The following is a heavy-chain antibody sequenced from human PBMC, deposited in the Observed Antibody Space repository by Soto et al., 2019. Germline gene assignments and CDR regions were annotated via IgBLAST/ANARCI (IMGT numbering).Heavy chain of an antibody. CDR1: GFTFSIYA. V-gene: IGHV3-23*01. CDR2: ISASGT. Sequence: GGSLRLSCAASGFTFSIYAMTWVRQAPGKGLEWVSTISASGTYYADSVKGRFTISRDNAKNTLYLQMNSLRAEDSAIYYCARDPRNLGLDPWGQGTQVTVSS. D-gene: IGHD4-4*01. J-gene: IGHJ5*02. CDR3: ARDPRNLGLDP.